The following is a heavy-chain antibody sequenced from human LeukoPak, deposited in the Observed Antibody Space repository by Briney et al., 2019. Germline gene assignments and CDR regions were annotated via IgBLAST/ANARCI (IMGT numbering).Heavy chain of an antibody. Sequence: SETLSLTCTVSGASISPYYWTWIRQPAGKGLEWIGHIHTSGSTNYNPSLKSRVIMSLDTSNNQFSLKVNSVTAADTAVYYCARDSGYCSSTSCAEDAFDIWGQGTMVTVSS. CDR2: IHTSGST. V-gene: IGHV4-4*07. J-gene: IGHJ3*02. D-gene: IGHD2-2*01. CDR3: ARDSGYCSSTSCAEDAFDI. CDR1: GASISPYY.